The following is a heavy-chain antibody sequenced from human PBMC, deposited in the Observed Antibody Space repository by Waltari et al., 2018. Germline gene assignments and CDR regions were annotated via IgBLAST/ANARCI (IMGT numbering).Heavy chain of an antibody. D-gene: IGHD4-17*01. CDR3: ATPTWYADYRFAF. J-gene: IGHJ4*02. V-gene: IGHV3-23*01. Sequence: EKLLESGGGLAQPGGSLRLSCVASRFPLRRLAIGWVRQAPGKGLEWVSAISASGDRTYYADSVKGRLTISRDNSNNTLYLQLSSLRADDTAIYYCATPTWYADYRFAFWGQGTLVTVSS. CDR1: RFPLRRLA. CDR2: ISASGDRT.